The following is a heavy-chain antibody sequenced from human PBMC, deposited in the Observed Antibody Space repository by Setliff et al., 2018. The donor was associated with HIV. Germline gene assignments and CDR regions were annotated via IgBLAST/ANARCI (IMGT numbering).Heavy chain of an antibody. CDR3: ARHSPIGELFKWFDP. Sequence: SETLSLTCTVSGGSISSSSYYWGWIRQPPGKGLEWIGSIYYSGSTYYNPSLKSRVTISVDTSKNQFSLKLSSVTAADTAAYYCARHSPIGELFKWFDPWGQGTLVTVSS. CDR1: GGSISSSSYY. V-gene: IGHV4-39*01. CDR2: IYYSGST. J-gene: IGHJ5*02. D-gene: IGHD3-10*01.